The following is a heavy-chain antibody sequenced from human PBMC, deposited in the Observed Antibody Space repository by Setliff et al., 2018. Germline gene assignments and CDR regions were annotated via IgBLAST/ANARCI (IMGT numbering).Heavy chain of an antibody. CDR3: ARDKGYDSSGYYFYYYYYMDV. Sequence: ASVKVSCKASGYTFTNYGISWVRQAPGQGLEWMGWISAYNDNTNYAQKVQGRVTMTTDTSASTAYMELSSLRSEDTAVYYCARDKGYDSSGYYFYYYYYMDVWGKGTTVTVSS. CDR1: GYTFTNYG. V-gene: IGHV1-18*01. D-gene: IGHD3-22*01. CDR2: ISAYNDNT. J-gene: IGHJ6*03.